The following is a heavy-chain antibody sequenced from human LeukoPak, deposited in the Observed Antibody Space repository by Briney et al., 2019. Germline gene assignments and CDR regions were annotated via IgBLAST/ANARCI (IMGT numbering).Heavy chain of an antibody. J-gene: IGHJ4*02. V-gene: IGHV4-30-4*01. D-gene: IGHD4-17*01. CDR3: ATSPTVTTYYFDY. CDR1: GGSISSGDYY. Sequence: SATLSLTCTVSGGSISSGDYYWSWIRQPPGKGLEWIGYIYYSGSTYYNPSLKSRVTISVDTSKNQFSLKLSSVTAADTAVYYCATSPTVTTYYFDYWGQGTLVTVSS. CDR2: IYYSGST.